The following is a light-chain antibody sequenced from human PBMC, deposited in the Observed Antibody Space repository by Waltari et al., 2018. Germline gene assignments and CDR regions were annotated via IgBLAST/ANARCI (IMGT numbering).Light chain of an antibody. J-gene: IGLJ3*02. Sequence: SYVLTQPPPVSVAPGGTATITCGGNNIGRKSVHWYQQKPGQAPVLVIYYATDRPSGVPERFSGSNSGNTATLTISRVEVGDEADFFCQVWDSGSDHKVFGGGTKLTVL. CDR3: QVWDSGSDHKV. CDR1: NIGRKS. V-gene: IGLV3-21*01. CDR2: YAT.